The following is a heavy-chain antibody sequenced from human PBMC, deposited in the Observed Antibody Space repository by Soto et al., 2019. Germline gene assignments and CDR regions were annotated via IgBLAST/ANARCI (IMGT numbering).Heavy chain of an antibody. J-gene: IGHJ4*02. V-gene: IGHV1-69*13. CDR3: ATAYDFWSGRIDY. D-gene: IGHD3-3*01. CDR2: IIPIFGTA. Sequence: ASVKVSCKASGDTFRNYAITWMRQAPGQGLEWMGGIIPIFGTAKYAQNFQGRVTITADESTNTAYMELSSLRSEDTAVYYCATAYDFWSGRIDYWGQGTLVTVSS. CDR1: GDTFRNYA.